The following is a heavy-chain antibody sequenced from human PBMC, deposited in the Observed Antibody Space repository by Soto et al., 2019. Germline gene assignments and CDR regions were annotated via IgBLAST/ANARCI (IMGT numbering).Heavy chain of an antibody. CDR2: MNPISTNT. CDR1: GYSFISYD. V-gene: IGHV1-8*01. D-gene: IGHD3-10*01. J-gene: IGHJ6*03. CDR3: VRSPGGPSNYYYNMDV. Sequence: EASVKVSCKAAGYSFISYDMNWVRQATGQGLEWMGWMNPISTNTGYAQKFQGRVSMTRDNSISTAYMELSSLSSEDTAVYYCVRSPGGPSNYYYNMDVWGEGTTVTVSS.